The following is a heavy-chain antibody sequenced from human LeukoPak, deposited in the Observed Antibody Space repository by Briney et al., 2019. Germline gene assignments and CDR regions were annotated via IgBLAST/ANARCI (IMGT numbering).Heavy chain of an antibody. J-gene: IGHJ6*02. D-gene: IGHD6-6*01. CDR2: INPNSGGT. CDR1: GYTFTGYY. CDR3: ARDGSYISSSSRYYYGMDV. Sequence: ASVTVSCKASGYTFTGYYMHWVRQAPGQGLEWVGWINPNSGGTNYAQKFQGRVTMTRDTSISTAYMELSRLRSDDTAVYYCARDGSYISSSSRYYYGMDVWGQGTTVTVSS. V-gene: IGHV1-2*02.